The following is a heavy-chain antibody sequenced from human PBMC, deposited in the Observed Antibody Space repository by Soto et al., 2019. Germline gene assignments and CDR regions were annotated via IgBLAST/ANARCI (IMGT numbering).Heavy chain of an antibody. CDR1: GGSISSGGYY. CDR2: SYYSCST. CDR3: ASEPAP. J-gene: IGHJ4*02. Sequence: QVQLQESGPGLVKPSQTLSLTCTVSGGSISSGGYYWSWIRQLPGKGLEWIGYSYYSCSTYYNPSLNGRVTIPVATSKTPFSLKPRSGTAADTAGFSFASEPAPWGEGTLVTVSS. V-gene: IGHV4-31*03.